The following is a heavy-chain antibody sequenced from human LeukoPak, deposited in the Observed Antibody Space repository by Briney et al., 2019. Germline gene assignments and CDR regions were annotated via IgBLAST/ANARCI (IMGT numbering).Heavy chain of an antibody. J-gene: IGHJ4*02. V-gene: IGHV4-59*01. CDR1: GGSISSYY. CDR2: IYYSGST. Sequence: SETLSLTCTVSGGSISSYYWSWIRQPPGKGLEWIGYIYYSGSTNYNPSLKSRVTISVDTSKNQFSLRLSSVTAADTAVYYCAGQFGELYPPEYWGQGTLVTVSS. CDR3: AGQFGELYPPEY. D-gene: IGHD3-10*01.